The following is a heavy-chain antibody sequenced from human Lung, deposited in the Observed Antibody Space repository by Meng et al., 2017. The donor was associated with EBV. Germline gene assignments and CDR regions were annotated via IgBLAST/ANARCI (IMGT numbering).Heavy chain of an antibody. CDR2: IESSET. J-gene: IGHJ4*02. CDR3: ARDSNQLRGFDY. D-gene: IGHD2-2*01. Sequence: EVQLVESGXXLXKPGGXXRLSCAASGFTFTSYSMNWLRQAPGKGLELVSTIESSETYYTDSVKGRFTISRDNAKNSLYLQMNSLRGEDTAVYYCARDSNQLRGFDYWGQGTLVTVSS. CDR1: GFTFTSYS. V-gene: IGHV3-21*01.